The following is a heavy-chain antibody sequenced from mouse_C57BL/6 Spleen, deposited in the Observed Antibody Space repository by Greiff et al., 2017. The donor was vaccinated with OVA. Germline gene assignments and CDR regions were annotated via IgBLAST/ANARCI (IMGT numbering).Heavy chain of an antibody. CDR2: IDPSDSYT. Sequence: VQLQQPGAELVMPGASVKLSCKASGYTFTSYWMHWVKQRPGQGLEWIGEIDPSDSYTNYNQKFKGKSTLTVDKSSSTAYMQLSSLTSEDSAVYYCARNYYGSSSDYWGQGTTLTVSS. V-gene: IGHV1-69*01. J-gene: IGHJ2*01. CDR3: ARNYYGSSSDY. CDR1: GYTFTSYW. D-gene: IGHD1-1*01.